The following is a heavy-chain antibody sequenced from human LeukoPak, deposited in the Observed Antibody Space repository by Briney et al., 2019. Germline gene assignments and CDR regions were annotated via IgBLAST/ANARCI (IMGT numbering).Heavy chain of an antibody. CDR1: GFTFSSYA. Sequence: GRSLRLSCAASGFTFSSYAMHWVRQAPGKGLKWVAVISYDGSNKYYADSVKGRFTISRDNSKNTLYLQMNSLRAEDTAVYYCASASSYDFWSGYHSDYWGQGTLVTVSS. D-gene: IGHD3-3*01. V-gene: IGHV3-30-3*01. CDR2: ISYDGSNK. CDR3: ASASSYDFWSGYHSDY. J-gene: IGHJ4*02.